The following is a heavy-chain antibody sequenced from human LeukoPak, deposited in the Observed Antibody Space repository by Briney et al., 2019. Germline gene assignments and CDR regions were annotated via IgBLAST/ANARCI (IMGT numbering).Heavy chain of an antibody. CDR2: INHSGST. CDR1: GGSFSGYY. V-gene: IGHV4-34*01. J-gene: IGHJ4*02. Sequence: SETLSLTCAVYGGSFSGYYWSWIRQPPGKGLEWIGEINHSGSTNYNPSPKSRVTISVDTSKNQFSLKLSSVTAADTAVYYCARERFHDILTDYYKAPSAIDYWGQGTLVTVSS. D-gene: IGHD3-9*01. CDR3: ARERFHDILTDYYKAPSAIDY.